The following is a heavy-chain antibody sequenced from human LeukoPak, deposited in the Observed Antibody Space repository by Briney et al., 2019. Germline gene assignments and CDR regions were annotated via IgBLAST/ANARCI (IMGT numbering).Heavy chain of an antibody. CDR2: INTNTGNP. CDR1: GYTFTGYY. J-gene: IGHJ4*02. CDR3: ARGQPPHYVTIDY. D-gene: IGHD3-10*02. V-gene: IGHV7-4-1*02. Sequence: ASVKVSCKASGYTFTGYYMHWVRQAPGQGLEWMGWINTNTGNPTYAQGFTGRFVFSFDTSVGTAYLQISSLKAEDTAVYYCARGQPPHYVTIDYWGQGTLVTVSS.